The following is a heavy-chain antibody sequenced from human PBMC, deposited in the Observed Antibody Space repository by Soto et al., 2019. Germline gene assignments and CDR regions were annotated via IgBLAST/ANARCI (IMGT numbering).Heavy chain of an antibody. Sequence: QVQLQESGPGLVKPSQTLSLTCTVSGGSISSGGYYWSWIRQHPGKGLEWIGYISYSGSTSYNSSLKRRVTISVDTSKNQFSLKLTTVTAADTAVYDCAREGAGPKGSSSWPDDAFDIWGQGTMVTVSS. CDR2: ISYSGST. CDR3: AREGAGPKGSSSWPDDAFDI. CDR1: GGSISSGGYY. V-gene: IGHV4-31*03. J-gene: IGHJ3*02. D-gene: IGHD6-13*01.